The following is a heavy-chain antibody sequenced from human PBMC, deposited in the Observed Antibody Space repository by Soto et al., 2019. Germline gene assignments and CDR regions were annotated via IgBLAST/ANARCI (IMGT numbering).Heavy chain of an antibody. J-gene: IGHJ4*02. CDR3: AGRTLGYCSSTSCYRTDY. CDR2: INHSGST. Sequence: QVQLQQWGAGLLKPSETLSLTCAVSGGSFSGYYWSWIRQPPGKGREWIGEINHSGSTNYNPSLKSRVTISVDTSKNQFSLKLSSVTAADTAVYYCAGRTLGYCSSTSCYRTDYWGQGTLVTVSS. D-gene: IGHD2-2*01. V-gene: IGHV4-34*01. CDR1: GGSFSGYY.